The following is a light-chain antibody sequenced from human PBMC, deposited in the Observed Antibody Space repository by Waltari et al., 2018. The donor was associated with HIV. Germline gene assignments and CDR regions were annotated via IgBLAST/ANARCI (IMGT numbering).Light chain of an antibody. J-gene: IGLJ3*02. CDR2: LNSDGSP. CDR3: QTWGMGIVV. V-gene: IGLV4-69*01. Sequence: QLILTQSPSASASPGASVKLTCTLSSEHSNFAIAWLQQQPEKGPRYLMKLNSDGSPTKGDGIPDRFSGSSSGAERYLSISSLHSDDEADYYCQTWGMGIVVFGGGTKLTVL. CDR1: SEHSNFA.